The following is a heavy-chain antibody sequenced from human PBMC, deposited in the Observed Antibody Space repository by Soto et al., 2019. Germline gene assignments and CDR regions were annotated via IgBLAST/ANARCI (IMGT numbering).Heavy chain of an antibody. Sequence: EVQLVESGGDLVQPGGSLRLSCAASGFTFSDFWMSWVRQAPGKGLDWVANIKHDGSEKYYVDSVEGRFTISRDNTKDSLYLQMNSLRAEDTAVYYCARGGSWGPDFWGQGTLVTDSS. J-gene: IGHJ4*02. V-gene: IGHV3-7*01. CDR2: IKHDGSEK. D-gene: IGHD2-15*01. CDR1: GFTFSDFW. CDR3: ARGGSWGPDF.